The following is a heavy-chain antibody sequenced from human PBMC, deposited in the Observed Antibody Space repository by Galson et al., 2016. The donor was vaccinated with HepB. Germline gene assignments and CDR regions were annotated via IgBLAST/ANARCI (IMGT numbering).Heavy chain of an antibody. CDR3: ASHYGSGSVSWFAP. Sequence: SVKVSCKASGYTFTSYAISWVRQAPGQGLEWMGWISAYNGNTNYAQHLQGRVTMTTDTSTSTAYMELRSLISDDTAVYYCASHYGSGSVSWFAPWGQGTLVTVSS. V-gene: IGHV1-18*01. D-gene: IGHD3-10*01. CDR2: ISAYNGNT. J-gene: IGHJ5*02. CDR1: GYTFTSYA.